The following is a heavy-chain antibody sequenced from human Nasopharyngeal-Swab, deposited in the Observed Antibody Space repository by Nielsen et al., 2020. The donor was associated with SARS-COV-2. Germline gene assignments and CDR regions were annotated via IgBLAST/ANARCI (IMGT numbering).Heavy chain of an antibody. CDR3: ARASSPVTHGMDV. CDR2: IRSADKT. J-gene: IGHJ6*02. V-gene: IGHV3-69-1*01. D-gene: IGHD6-6*01. CDR1: GFTLSNYV. Sequence: GGSLRLSCVASGFTLSNYVMSWVRHAPAKGLEWVSAIRSADKTHYADSVKGRFTVSRDNAKNSLYLQMNSLRAEDTAVYYCARASSPVTHGMDVWGQGTTVTVSS.